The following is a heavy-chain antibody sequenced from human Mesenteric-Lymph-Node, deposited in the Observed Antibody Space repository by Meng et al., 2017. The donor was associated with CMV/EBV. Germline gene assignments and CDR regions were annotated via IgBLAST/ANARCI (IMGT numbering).Heavy chain of an antibody. J-gene: IGHJ4*02. CDR3: ARVGEAFDY. Sequence: GSLRLSCTVSGGSISGYYWSWIRQPPGEGLEWIGYIHYSGSTNYNPSLKSRVTISVDTSKNQFSLKLSSVTAADTAVYYCARVGEAFDYWGQGTLVTVSS. CDR2: IHYSGST. V-gene: IGHV4-59*01. D-gene: IGHD4-17*01. CDR1: GGSISGYY.